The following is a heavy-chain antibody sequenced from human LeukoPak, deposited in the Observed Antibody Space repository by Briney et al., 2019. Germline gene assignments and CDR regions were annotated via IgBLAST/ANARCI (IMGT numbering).Heavy chain of an antibody. CDR2: IYSGGTT. CDR3: ARDLGIAAGDYYYYGMDV. V-gene: IGHV3-53*01. Sequence: GGSLRLSCAASGFTVSSNYMSWVRQAPGKGLEWVSVIYSGGTTYYADSVKGRFTISRDNSKNTLYLQMNTLRADDTAVYFCARDLGIAAGDYYYYGMDVWGQGTTVTVSS. D-gene: IGHD6-13*01. J-gene: IGHJ6*02. CDR1: GFTVSSNY.